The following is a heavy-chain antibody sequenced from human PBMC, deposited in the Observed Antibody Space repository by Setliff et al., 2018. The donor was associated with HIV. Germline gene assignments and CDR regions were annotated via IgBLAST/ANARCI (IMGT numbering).Heavy chain of an antibody. CDR2: INPIFGTP. CDR1: GGTFNIYS. V-gene: IGHV1-69*13. D-gene: IGHD2-15*01. Sequence: GASVKVSCKASGGTFNIYSIHWVRQAPGQGLEWMGGINPIFGTPQIAQKFQGRVTITADESTSTAYMGLSSLTSEDTAVYYCARGGWSGGGPLHYSYYYLDVWGQGTAVTVSS. J-gene: IGHJ6*02. CDR3: ARGGWSGGGPLHYSYYYLDV.